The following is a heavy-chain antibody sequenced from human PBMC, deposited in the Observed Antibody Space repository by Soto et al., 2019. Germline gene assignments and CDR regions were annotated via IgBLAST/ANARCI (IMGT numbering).Heavy chain of an antibody. D-gene: IGHD3-10*01. J-gene: IGHJ5*02. CDR2: TLYSGRT. V-gene: IGHV4-4*02. CDR3: SSRVTDAPT. Sequence: QVQLQESGPGLVKPSVTLSLTCAVSGASISSGWWTWVRQPPGKGLEWIGETLYSGRTNYNSSLNSRVTISIDKSKKQFSLNLSSVTAADTAVYYCSSRVTDAPTWGQGTLVTVSS. CDR1: GASISSGW.